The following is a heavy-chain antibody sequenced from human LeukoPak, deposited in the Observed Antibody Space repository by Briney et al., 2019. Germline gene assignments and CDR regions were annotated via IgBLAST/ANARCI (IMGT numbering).Heavy chain of an antibody. V-gene: IGHV3-21*01. CDR2: ISSSSSYI. J-gene: IGHJ3*02. CDR3: ARSYMIADAFDI. D-gene: IGHD3-22*01. Sequence: GSLRLSCAASGFTFSSYSMNWVRQAPGKGLEWVSSISSSSSYIYYADSVKGRFTISRDNAKNSLYLQMNSLRAEDTAVYYCARSYMIADAFDIWGQGTMVTVSS. CDR1: GFTFSSYS.